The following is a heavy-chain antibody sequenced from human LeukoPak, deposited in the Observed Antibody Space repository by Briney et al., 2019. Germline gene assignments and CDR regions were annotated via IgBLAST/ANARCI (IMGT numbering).Heavy chain of an antibody. CDR1: GDSISSGTYY. Sequence: SETLSLTCTVSGDSISSGTYYWSWIRQPAGKGLEWIGRINFSGNIDYNPSLKSRVTISIDTSRKQFSLKVTSVTAADTAVYYCARAGGRDNSRGFQDYWGQGTLVTVSS. D-gene: IGHD3-22*01. CDR3: ARAGGRDNSRGFQDY. CDR2: INFSGNI. V-gene: IGHV4-61*02. J-gene: IGHJ4*02.